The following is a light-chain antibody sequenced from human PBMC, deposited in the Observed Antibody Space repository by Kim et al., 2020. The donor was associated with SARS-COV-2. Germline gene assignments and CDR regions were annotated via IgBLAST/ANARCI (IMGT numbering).Light chain of an antibody. CDR1: QSVSSSS. CDR3: QQYGSPTGLP. Sequence: EIVLTQSPGTLSLSPGERATLSCRTSQSVSSSSLGWYQQKPGQAPRLLIYGASSRASGIPDRFSGSGSGTDFTLTISRLAPEDFAVYYCQQYGSPTGLPFGGGTKVDIK. V-gene: IGKV3-20*01. CDR2: GAS. J-gene: IGKJ4*01.